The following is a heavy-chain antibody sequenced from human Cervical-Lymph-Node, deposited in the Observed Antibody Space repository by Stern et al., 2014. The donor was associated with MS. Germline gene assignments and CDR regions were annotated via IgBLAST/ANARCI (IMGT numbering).Heavy chain of an antibody. J-gene: IGHJ4*02. CDR2: IYYNGST. CDR1: GGSISSRSYY. V-gene: IGHV4-39*01. Sequence: QLQLQESGPGLVKPSETLSLTCTVSGGSISSRSYYWGWIRQPPGKGLECIGNIYYNGSTSYNPSLKSRATISVDRSQNQVSLNLNSVTAADTAVYYCVRLGYSYVGYWGQGSLVTVSS. CDR3: VRLGYSYVGY. D-gene: IGHD5-18*01.